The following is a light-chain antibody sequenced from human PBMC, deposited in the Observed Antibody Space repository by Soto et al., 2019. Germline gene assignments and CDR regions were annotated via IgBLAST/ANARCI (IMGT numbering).Light chain of an antibody. CDR2: STN. CDR1: SGSVSTNYY. V-gene: IGLV8-61*01. CDR3: ALYMGNGIWV. Sequence: QTVVTQEPSFSVSPGGTVTLTCGLNSGSVSTNYYPSWYQQTPGQAPRTLIYSTNTRSSGVPDRFSGSILGDKAALTITGAQADDESDYYCALYMGNGIWVFGGGTKVTVL. J-gene: IGLJ3*02.